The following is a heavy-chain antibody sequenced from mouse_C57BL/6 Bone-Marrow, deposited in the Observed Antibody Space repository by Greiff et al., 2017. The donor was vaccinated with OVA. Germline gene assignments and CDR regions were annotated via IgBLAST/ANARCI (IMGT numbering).Heavy chain of an antibody. CDR3: ARIYYYGRTYAMDY. CDR2: ISSGSSTI. Sequence: EVQVVESGGGLVKPGGSLKLSCAASGFTFSDYGMHWVRQAPEKGLEWVAYISSGSSTIYYADTVKGRFTISRDNAKNTLFLQMTSLRSEDTAMYYCARIYYYGRTYAMDYWGQGTSVTVSS. V-gene: IGHV5-17*01. D-gene: IGHD1-1*01. J-gene: IGHJ4*01. CDR1: GFTFSDYG.